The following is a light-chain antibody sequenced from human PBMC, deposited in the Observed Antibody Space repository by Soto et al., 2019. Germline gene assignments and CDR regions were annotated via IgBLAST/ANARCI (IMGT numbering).Light chain of an antibody. V-gene: IGKV1-39*01. CDR3: QQSYSTPWT. CDR2: AAS. Sequence: DIQMTQSPSTLSGSVGDRVTITFRASQTISSWLAWYQQKPGKAPNLLIHAASSLQSGVPSRFSGSGSGTDFTLTISSLQPEDFATYYCQQSYSTPWTFGQGTKVDIK. CDR1: QTISSW. J-gene: IGKJ1*01.